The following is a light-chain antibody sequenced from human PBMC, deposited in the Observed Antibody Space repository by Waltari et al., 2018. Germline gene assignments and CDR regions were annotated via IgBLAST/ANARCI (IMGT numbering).Light chain of an antibody. J-gene: IGLJ3*02. CDR3: QTGGHGTWV. Sequence: QLVLTQSPSASASLGASVKLTCTLDSGHSSNIVAWLQQQPEEGPRYLMKINSDGSNSKGDEIPARVSGSSSGAELYLTISSVQSEDEADYYCQTGGHGTWVFGGGTKLTVL. V-gene: IGLV4-69*01. CDR1: SGHSSNI. CDR2: INSDGSN.